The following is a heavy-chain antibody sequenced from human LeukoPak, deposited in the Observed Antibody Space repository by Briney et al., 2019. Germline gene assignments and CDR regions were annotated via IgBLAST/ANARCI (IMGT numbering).Heavy chain of an antibody. CDR1: GFIFNNYA. D-gene: IGHD3-22*01. CDR2: ISPDGTQK. CDR3: ARGAYYYED. J-gene: IGHJ4*02. Sequence: GGSLRLSCAASGFIFNNYAIRWVRQAPGKGLQWVAVISPDGTQKYDADSVKGRFTISRDNSQKILYLQMNTLRTEDTAVYYCARGAYYYEDGGQGTLVTVSS. V-gene: IGHV3-30*03.